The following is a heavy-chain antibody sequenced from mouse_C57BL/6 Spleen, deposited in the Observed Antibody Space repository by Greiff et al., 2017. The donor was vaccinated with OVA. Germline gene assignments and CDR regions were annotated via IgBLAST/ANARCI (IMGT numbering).Heavy chain of an antibody. CDR2: INPNNGGT. CDR1: GYTFTDYY. D-gene: IGHD4-1*01. Sequence: VQLQQSGPELVKPGASVKISCKASGYTFTDYYMNWVKQSHGKSLEWIGDINPNNGGTSYNQKFKGKATLTVDKSSSTAYMELRSLTSEDSAVYYCARWLGGDYWGQGTTLTVSS. CDR3: ARWLGGDY. J-gene: IGHJ2*01. V-gene: IGHV1-26*01.